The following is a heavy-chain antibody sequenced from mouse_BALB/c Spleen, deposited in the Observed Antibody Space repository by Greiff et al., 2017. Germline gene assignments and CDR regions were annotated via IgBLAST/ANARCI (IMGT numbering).Heavy chain of an antibody. D-gene: IGHD1-1*02. Sequence: QVQLQQSGAELVRPGASVTLSCKASGYTFTDYEMHWVKQTPVHGLEWIGAIDPETGGTAYNQKFKGKATLTADKSSSTAYMELRSLTSEDSAVYYCAREGGYYFDYWGQGTTLTVSS. CDR2: IDPETGGT. V-gene: IGHV1-15*01. CDR1: GYTFTDYE. CDR3: AREGGYYFDY. J-gene: IGHJ2*01.